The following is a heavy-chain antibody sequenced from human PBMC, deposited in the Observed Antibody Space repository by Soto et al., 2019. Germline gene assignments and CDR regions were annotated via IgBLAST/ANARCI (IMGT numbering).Heavy chain of an antibody. V-gene: IGHV3-23*05. J-gene: IGHJ4*02. CDR3: LKDSGIPDLSAAAASLDS. D-gene: IGHD3-10*01. CDR1: GFTFASYS. CDR2: IDASGIRT. Sequence: GGSLRLSCAASGFTFASYSMAWVRQAPWKGVESVSGIDASGIRTYYAASVKGRFTISRDNSRNTLFLEMDNLRGEDTAIYYCLKDSGIPDLSAAAASLDSWAQLTLVTICS.